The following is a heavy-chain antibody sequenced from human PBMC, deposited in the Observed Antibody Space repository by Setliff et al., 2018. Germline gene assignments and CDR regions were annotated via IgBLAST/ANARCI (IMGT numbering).Heavy chain of an antibody. Sequence: GSGPTLVNPPQTLTLTCTFSGFSLSESGEAVGWVRQPPGRALEWLALIYWDDDKRYSPSLKSRLTITKDTSKNQVVLRMTNMDSVDTATYYCVRLVVTKLNAFDIWGQGTMVTVSS. CDR3: VRLVVTKLNAFDI. CDR1: GFSLSESGEA. CDR2: IYWDDDK. V-gene: IGHV2-5*02. D-gene: IGHD3-22*01. J-gene: IGHJ3*02.